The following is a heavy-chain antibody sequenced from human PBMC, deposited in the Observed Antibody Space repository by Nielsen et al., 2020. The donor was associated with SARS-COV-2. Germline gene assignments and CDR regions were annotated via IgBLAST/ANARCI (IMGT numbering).Heavy chain of an antibody. CDR2: ISSSSSTI. Sequence: GESLKISCAASGFTFSSYSMNWVRQAPGKGLEWVSYISSSSSTIYYADSVKGRFTISRDNAKNSLYLQMNSLRAEDTAVYYCARSRQLRFGGDMDVWGKGTTVTVSS. CDR1: GFTFSSYS. V-gene: IGHV3-48*04. D-gene: IGHD3-16*01. CDR3: ARSRQLRFGGDMDV. J-gene: IGHJ6*03.